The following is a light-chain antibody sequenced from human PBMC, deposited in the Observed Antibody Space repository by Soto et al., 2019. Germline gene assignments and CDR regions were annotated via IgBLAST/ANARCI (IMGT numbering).Light chain of an antibody. Sequence: QSALTQPASVSGSPGQSITISCTGTSSDVGSYNLVSWYQQHPGKAPKLMIYEGSKRPSGVSNRFSGSKSGNTASLTISGLQPEDEADYYCCSYAGSSTSVVFGGGTKVTVL. CDR2: EGS. J-gene: IGLJ2*01. CDR1: SSDVGSYNL. CDR3: CSYAGSSTSVV. V-gene: IGLV2-23*01.